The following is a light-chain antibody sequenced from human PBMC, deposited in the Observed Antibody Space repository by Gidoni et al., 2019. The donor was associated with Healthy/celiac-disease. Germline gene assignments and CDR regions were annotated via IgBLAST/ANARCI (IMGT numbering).Light chain of an antibody. Sequence: SYELTQPPSVSGSPGQTARITCSGDALPKQYAYWYQQKPGQAPVLVIYKDSERPSGIPERFSGSSSGTTVTLTISGVQAEDEADYYCQSADSSGTWVVFGGGTKLTVL. CDR1: ALPKQY. CDR3: QSADSSGTWVV. CDR2: KDS. V-gene: IGLV3-25*03. J-gene: IGLJ2*01.